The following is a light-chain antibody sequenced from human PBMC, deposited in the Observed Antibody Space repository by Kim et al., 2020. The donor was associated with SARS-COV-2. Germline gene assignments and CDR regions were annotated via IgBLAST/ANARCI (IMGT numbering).Light chain of an antibody. CDR2: GAS. V-gene: IGKV3-20*01. CDR3: QQYGSSPWT. CDR1: QSVSSSN. J-gene: IGKJ1*01. Sequence: APGERATLSCGASQSVSSSNLAWYQQKPGQRPTLLIYGASNRATGIADRFSGSGSGTDFTLTISRLEPEDFVVYFCQQYGSSPWTFGLGTKVDIK.